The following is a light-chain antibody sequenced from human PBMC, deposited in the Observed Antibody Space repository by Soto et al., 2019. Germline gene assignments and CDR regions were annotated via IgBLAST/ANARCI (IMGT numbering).Light chain of an antibody. V-gene: IGLV1-51*01. Sequence: QSVLTQPPSVSAAPGQKVTISCSGSSSNIGNNYVSWYQQLPGTAPKLLIYDNNKRPSGIPDRFSGSKSGTSATLGITGLQTGDEADYYCGTWDSSPSGVFGTGTKVTVL. CDR1: SSNIGNNY. CDR2: DNN. J-gene: IGLJ1*01. CDR3: GTWDSSPSGV.